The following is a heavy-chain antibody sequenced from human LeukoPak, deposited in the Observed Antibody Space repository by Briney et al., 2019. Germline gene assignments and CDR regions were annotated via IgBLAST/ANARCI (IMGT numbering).Heavy chain of an antibody. D-gene: IGHD6-19*01. CDR2: MNPLSGNT. CDR1: GYSFVTSD. J-gene: IGHJ4*02. V-gene: IGHV1-8*01. Sequence: ASVKVSCKASGYSFVTSDINWVRQAAGQGLEWMGWMNPLSGNTGYAQKSQGRVTMTRNTSTGTAYMELSSLRSEDTAVYYCVRSLAVDGTRAYWGQGTPVIVSS. CDR3: VRSLAVDGTRAY.